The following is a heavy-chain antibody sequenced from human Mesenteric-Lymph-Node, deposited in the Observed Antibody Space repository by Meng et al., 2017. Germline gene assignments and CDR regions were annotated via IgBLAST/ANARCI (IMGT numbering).Heavy chain of an antibody. Sequence: GESLKISCAASGFTFSTYWMHWVRQVPGKGLVWVSRINGDGTSTGYADSVKGRFTISRDNAKNTLYLQMSSLRVEDTAVYYCARDRTVTTWGDFDSWGQGSLVTVSS. D-gene: IGHD4-17*01. V-gene: IGHV3-74*01. CDR3: ARDRTVTTWGDFDS. CDR2: INGDGTST. CDR1: GFTFSTYW. J-gene: IGHJ4*02.